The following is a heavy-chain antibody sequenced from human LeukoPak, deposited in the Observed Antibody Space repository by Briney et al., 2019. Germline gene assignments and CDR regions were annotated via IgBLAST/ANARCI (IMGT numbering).Heavy chain of an antibody. D-gene: IGHD3-9*01. Sequence: EGSLRLSCAASGFTFSSYAMSWVRQAPGKGLEWVSAISGSGGSTYYADSVKGRFTISRDNSKNTLYLQMNSLRAEDTAVYYCAKDLGLGRYFDWLSGLVDYWGQGTLVTVSS. V-gene: IGHV3-23*01. CDR3: AKDLGLGRYFDWLSGLVDY. CDR2: ISGSGGST. J-gene: IGHJ4*02. CDR1: GFTFSSYA.